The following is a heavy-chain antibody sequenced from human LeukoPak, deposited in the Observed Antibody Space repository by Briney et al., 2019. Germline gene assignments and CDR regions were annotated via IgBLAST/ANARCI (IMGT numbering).Heavy chain of an antibody. CDR3: AKVPRSSGWFSFDY. Sequence: GGSLRLSCAASGFTFSSYAMSWVRQAPGKGLEWVSAISGSGGSTYYADSVKGRFTISRDNSKNTLYLQMNSPRAEDTAVYYCAKVPRSSGWFSFDYWGQGTLVTVSS. CDR1: GFTFSSYA. CDR2: ISGSGGST. V-gene: IGHV3-23*01. J-gene: IGHJ4*02. D-gene: IGHD6-19*01.